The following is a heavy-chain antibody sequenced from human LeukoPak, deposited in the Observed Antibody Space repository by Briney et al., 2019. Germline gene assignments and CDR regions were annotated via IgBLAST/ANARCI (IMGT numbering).Heavy chain of an antibody. CDR1: GFTFSSYA. V-gene: IGHV3-30-3*01. D-gene: IGHD2-15*01. Sequence: PGGSLRLSCAASGFTFSSYAMHWVRQAPGKGLEWVAVISYDGSNKYYADSVKGRFTISRDNSKNTLYLQMNSLRAEDTAVYYCAKGWAGYPFDYWGQGTLVTVSS. J-gene: IGHJ4*02. CDR2: ISYDGSNK. CDR3: AKGWAGYPFDY.